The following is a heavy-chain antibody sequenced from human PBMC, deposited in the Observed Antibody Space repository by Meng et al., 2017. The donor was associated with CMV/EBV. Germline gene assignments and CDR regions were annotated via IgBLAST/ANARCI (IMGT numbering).Heavy chain of an antibody. Sequence: KISCKASGFTFTSSAVQWVRQARGQRLEWIGWIVVGSGNSNYAQKFQERVTITRDMSTSTAYMELSSLRSEDTAVYYCAADSNGGSSSWLGHYYYYGMDVWGQGTTVTVSS. V-gene: IGHV1-58*01. CDR1: GFTFTSSA. CDR2: IVVGSGNS. J-gene: IGHJ6*02. CDR3: AADSNGGSSSWLGHYYYYGMDV. D-gene: IGHD6-13*01.